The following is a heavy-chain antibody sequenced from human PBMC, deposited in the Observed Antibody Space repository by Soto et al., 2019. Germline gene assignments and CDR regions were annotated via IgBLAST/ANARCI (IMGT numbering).Heavy chain of an antibody. CDR2: MYDTGST. CDR3: ARDRGTGSFYPT. J-gene: IGHJ5*02. Sequence: QLQLQESGSGLVKPSQTLSLTCAVSGASMSSGVYSWSWIRQPPGKGLEWIGYMYDTGSTYYNPSPXPXITISADMSKNHLSLNLTSVTAADTAVYYCARDRGTGSFYPTWGQGILVTVSS. CDR1: GASMSSGVYS. V-gene: IGHV4-30-2*01. D-gene: IGHD3-10*01.